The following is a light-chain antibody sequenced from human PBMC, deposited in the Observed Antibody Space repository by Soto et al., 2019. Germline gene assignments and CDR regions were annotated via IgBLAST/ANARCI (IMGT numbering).Light chain of an antibody. CDR3: QSYDSRLFWV. Sequence: QPVLTQPPSVSGAPGQRVIISCTGGSPNIGTGYDVYWYQQLPGTAPRLLIYGSNNRPSGVPDRFSGSRSGTSASLTITGLQAEDEDDYYCQSYDSRLFWVFGGGTKLTVL. CDR1: SPNIGTGYD. V-gene: IGLV1-40*01. J-gene: IGLJ3*02. CDR2: GSN.